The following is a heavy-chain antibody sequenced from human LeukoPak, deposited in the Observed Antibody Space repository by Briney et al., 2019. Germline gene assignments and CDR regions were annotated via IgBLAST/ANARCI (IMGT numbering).Heavy chain of an antibody. Sequence: SETLSLTCAVYGGSFSGYYWSWIRQPPGKGLEWIGEINHSGSTNYNPSLKSRVTISVDTSKNQFSLKLSSVTAADTAVYYCAIGYGDYEVDYWGQGTLVTVSS. CDR1: GGSFSGYY. J-gene: IGHJ4*02. CDR3: AIGYGDYEVDY. V-gene: IGHV4-34*01. D-gene: IGHD4-17*01. CDR2: INHSGST.